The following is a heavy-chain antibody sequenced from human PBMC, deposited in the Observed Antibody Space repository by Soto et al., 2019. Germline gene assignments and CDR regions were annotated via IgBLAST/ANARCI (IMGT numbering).Heavy chain of an antibody. CDR3: AHRGEQWLVHYWFDP. V-gene: IGHV2-5*02. D-gene: IGHD6-19*01. CDR2: IYWDDDK. CDR1: GFSLSTSGVG. J-gene: IGHJ5*02. Sequence: QITLKESGPTLVKPTQTLTLTCTFSGFSLSTSGVGVGWIRQPPGKALEWLALIYWDDDKRYSPALKSRLTNTKDTPKSHADLTMTNKDPVTTATYFCAHRGEQWLVHYWFDPWGQGTLLTVSS.